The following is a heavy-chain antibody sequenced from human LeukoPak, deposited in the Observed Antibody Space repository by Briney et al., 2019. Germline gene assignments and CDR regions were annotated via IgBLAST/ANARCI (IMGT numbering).Heavy chain of an antibody. J-gene: IGHJ4*02. V-gene: IGHV4-61*02. CDR1: GGSISSGDYY. D-gene: IGHD2-15*01. Sequence: SETLSLTCTVSGGSISSGDYYWSWLRQPAGRGLEWIGRIYTSGSTNYNPSLKSRVTMSVDTSKNQFSLKLSSVTAADTAVYYCARDTLTGNIDYWGQGTLVTVSS. CDR2: IYTSGST. CDR3: ARDTLTGNIDY.